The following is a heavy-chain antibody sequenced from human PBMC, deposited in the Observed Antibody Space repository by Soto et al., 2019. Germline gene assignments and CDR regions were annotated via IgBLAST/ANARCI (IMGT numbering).Heavy chain of an antibody. J-gene: IGHJ4*02. V-gene: IGHV4-59*01. CDR1: GGSISSYY. Sequence: KPSETLSLTCTVSGGSISSYYWSWIRQPPGKGLEWIGYIYYSGSTNYNPSLGSRVTISVDTSKNQFSLKLTSVTAADTAVYYCTRAAFGSYSTFDSWGQGTLVTVSS. CDR3: TRAAFGSYSTFDS. D-gene: IGHD1-26*01. CDR2: IYYSGST.